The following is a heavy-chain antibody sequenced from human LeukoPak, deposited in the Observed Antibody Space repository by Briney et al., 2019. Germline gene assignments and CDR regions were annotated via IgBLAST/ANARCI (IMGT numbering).Heavy chain of an antibody. J-gene: IGHJ4*02. Sequence: SETLSLTCTVSGGSISGYFWNWIRQPAGKRLEWIGRIYSSGTTNYHPSLRSRVTMSVDTSKNQFSLKLSSVTAADTAVYYCARRSSASYYYDYWRQGTLVTVS. V-gene: IGHV4-4*07. CDR3: ARRSSASYYYDY. CDR2: IYSSGTT. D-gene: IGHD3-10*01. CDR1: GGSISGYF.